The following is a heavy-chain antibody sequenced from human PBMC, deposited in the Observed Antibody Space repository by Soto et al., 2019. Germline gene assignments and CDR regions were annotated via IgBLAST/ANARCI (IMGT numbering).Heavy chain of an antibody. Sequence: GGSLRLSCAASGFTFSSYAMSWVRQAPGKGLEWVSAISGSGGSTYYADSVKGRFTISRDNSKNTLYLQMNSLRAEDTAVYYCAKLGYYDSSAATDPWGQGTLVTSPQ. J-gene: IGHJ5*02. V-gene: IGHV3-23*01. CDR3: AKLGYYDSSAATDP. CDR2: ISGSGGST. CDR1: GFTFSSYA. D-gene: IGHD3-22*01.